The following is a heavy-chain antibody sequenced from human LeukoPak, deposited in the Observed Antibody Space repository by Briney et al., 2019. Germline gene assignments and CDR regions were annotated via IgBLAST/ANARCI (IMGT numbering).Heavy chain of an antibody. CDR3: AREGPYSDSSRSRFDY. CDR2: INPSGGST. Sequence: GASVKVSCKASGYTFTNYYIHWVRQAPGQGLEWTAIINPSGGSTSYAQKFQGRVTMTRDTSTSTVYMELSSLRSEDTAVYYCAREGPYSDSSRSRFDYWGQGTLVTVSS. CDR1: GYTFTNYY. J-gene: IGHJ4*02. V-gene: IGHV1-46*01. D-gene: IGHD6-6*01.